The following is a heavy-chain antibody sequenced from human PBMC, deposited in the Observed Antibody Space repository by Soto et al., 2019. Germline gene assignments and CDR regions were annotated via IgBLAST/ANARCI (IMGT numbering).Heavy chain of an antibody. CDR1: ESTFMNYD. Sequence: ASVKVSFKASESTFMNYDISWLRQATGQGLEWMGWMNPNSGNTGYALKFQGRVSMTRNTSIYTVYLELSSLASDDTAVYYCVRMASSGTLNWFDPWGQGTLVTVSS. J-gene: IGHJ5*02. V-gene: IGHV1-8*01. D-gene: IGHD1-1*01. CDR3: VRMASSGTLNWFDP. CDR2: MNPNSGNT.